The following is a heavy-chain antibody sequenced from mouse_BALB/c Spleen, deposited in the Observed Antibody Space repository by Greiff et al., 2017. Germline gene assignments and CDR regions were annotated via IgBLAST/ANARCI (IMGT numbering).Heavy chain of an antibody. D-gene: IGHD1-2*01. J-gene: IGHJ4*01. CDR2: INPSNGRT. V-gene: IGHV1S81*02. Sequence: VQLQQPGAELVKPGASVKLSCKASGYTFTSYWMHWVKQRPGQGLEWIGEINPSNGRTNYNEKFKSKATLTVDKSSSTAYMQLSSLTSEDSAVYYCARRGDYYGYDYAMDYWGQGTSVTVSS. CDR3: ARRGDYYGYDYAMDY. CDR1: GYTFTSYW.